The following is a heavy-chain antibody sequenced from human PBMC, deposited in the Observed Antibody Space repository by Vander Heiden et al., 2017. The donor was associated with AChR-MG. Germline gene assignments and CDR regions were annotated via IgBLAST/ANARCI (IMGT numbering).Heavy chain of an antibody. CDR3: ARAAFYYDSSGYYYGLFDY. J-gene: IGHJ4*02. D-gene: IGHD3-22*01. V-gene: IGHV1-69*01. CDR1: GGTFSSYA. CDR2: IIPIFGTA. Sequence: QVQLVQSGAEVKKRGSSVKVSCKASGGTFSSYAISWVRQAPGQGLEWMGGIIPIFGTANYAQKFQGRVTITADESTSTAYMELSSLRSEDTAVYYCARAAFYYDSSGYYYGLFDYWGQGTLVTVSS.